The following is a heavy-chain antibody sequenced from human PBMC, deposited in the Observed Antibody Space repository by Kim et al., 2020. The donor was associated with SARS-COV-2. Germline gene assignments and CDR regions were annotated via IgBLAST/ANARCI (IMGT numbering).Heavy chain of an antibody. CDR1: GFTFSDHY. CDR3: ARGDYDISTSQGNDFGLDV. Sequence: GGSLRLSCAASGFTFSDHYMSWIRQAPGKGLEWVSYISGRGGSMSYADSVKGRFTISRDNGMNSLYLQMNSLRAEDTAVYYCARGDYDISTSQGNDFGLDVWGQGTTVTVSS. D-gene: IGHD3-9*01. J-gene: IGHJ6*01. CDR2: ISGRGGSM. V-gene: IGHV3-11*04.